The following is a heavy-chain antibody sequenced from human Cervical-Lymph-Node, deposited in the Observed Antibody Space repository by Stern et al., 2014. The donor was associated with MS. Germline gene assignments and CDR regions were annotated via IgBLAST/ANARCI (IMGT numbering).Heavy chain of an antibody. Sequence: VQLVESGGGLVKPGGSLRLSCAASGFTFSDYYMSWIRQAPGKGLEWVSYISGSGSTIYYADSVKGRFTLSRDNAKNSLDLHMNSLRAEDTALYYCAGGGSLYYYGMDVWGQGTTVTVSS. CDR3: AGGGSLYYYGMDV. J-gene: IGHJ6*02. CDR1: GFTFSDYY. D-gene: IGHD3-16*01. CDR2: ISGSGSTI. V-gene: IGHV3-11*01.